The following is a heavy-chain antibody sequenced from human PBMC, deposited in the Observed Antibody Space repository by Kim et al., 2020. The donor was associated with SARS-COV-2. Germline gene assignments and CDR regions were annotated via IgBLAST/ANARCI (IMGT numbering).Heavy chain of an antibody. J-gene: IGHJ2*01. CDR3: ERDSSSGWYFDL. CDR2: T. Sequence: TYNPGSVKGRFTISRENAKKSLYLQMNSLSAGDTAVYYCERDSSSGWYFDLWGRGTLVTVSS. D-gene: IGHD6-19*01. V-gene: IGHV3-13*01.